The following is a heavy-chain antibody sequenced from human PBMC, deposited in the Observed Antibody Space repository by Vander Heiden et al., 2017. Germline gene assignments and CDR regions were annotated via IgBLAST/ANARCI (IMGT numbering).Heavy chain of an antibody. J-gene: IGHJ4*02. Sequence: EVHLLGSGGGLVQPGGSLSLSCATSVFTFSGYGMNWVRQAPGKGLEWVSYISSSSTTINYADSVKGRFTISRDNAKNSLYLQMNSLREEDTAVYYCARGGASRPDYWGQGTLVTVSS. CDR1: VFTFSGYG. D-gene: IGHD6-6*01. CDR3: ARGGASRPDY. CDR2: ISSSSTTI. V-gene: IGHV3-48*02.